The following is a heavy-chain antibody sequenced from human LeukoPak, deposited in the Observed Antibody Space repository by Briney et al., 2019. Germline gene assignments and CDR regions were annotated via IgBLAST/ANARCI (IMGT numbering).Heavy chain of an antibody. CDR3: ARDLADSNSY. CDR1: GDSISSSSYY. V-gene: IGHV4-39*07. D-gene: IGHD2-15*01. CDR2: VHYSGTT. Sequence: SETLPLTCTVSGDSISSSSYYWGWIRQPPGKGLEWIGSVHYSGTTYYNPSLKSRVTISVDTSKNQFSLRLSSVTAADTAVYYCARDLADSNSYWGQGTLVTVSS. J-gene: IGHJ4*02.